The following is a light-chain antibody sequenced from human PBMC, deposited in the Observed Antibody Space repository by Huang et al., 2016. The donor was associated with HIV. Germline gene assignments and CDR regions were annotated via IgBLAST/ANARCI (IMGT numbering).Light chain of an antibody. CDR1: QSVRDK. CDR3: QQYESWPPLT. CDR2: ATS. J-gene: IGKJ4*01. V-gene: IGKV3-15*01. Sequence: EIVMTQSPDTLSVSPGERATLSCRASQSVRDKLAWYQQKPGQAPRLLLHATSTRAAGVPARFSGSGSGTECTLTISSLQSEDCGVYYCQQYESWPPLTFGGGTKVEIK.